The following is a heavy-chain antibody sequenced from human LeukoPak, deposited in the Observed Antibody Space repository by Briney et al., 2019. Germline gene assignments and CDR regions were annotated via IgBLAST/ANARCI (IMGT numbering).Heavy chain of an antibody. J-gene: IGHJ4*02. D-gene: IGHD2-21*02. CDR3: AREAYCGGDCYSGFDY. CDR2: MSYSGST. CDR1: GGSISDYY. Sequence: PSETLSLTCTVSGGSISDYYWNWIRQPPGKGLEWIGYMSYSGSTNYNPSLKSRVTISVDMSKNQFSLKLSSVTAADTAVYYCAREAYCGGDCYSGFDYWGQGTLVTVSS. V-gene: IGHV4-59*01.